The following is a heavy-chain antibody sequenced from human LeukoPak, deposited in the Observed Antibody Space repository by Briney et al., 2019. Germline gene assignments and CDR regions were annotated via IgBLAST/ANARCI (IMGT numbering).Heavy chain of an antibody. CDR1: GGSISSSNYY. CDR3: ARLPDYDFWSGMMAFDT. V-gene: IGHV4-39*01. J-gene: IGHJ3*02. CDR2: IYYSGST. Sequence: WVTLTLTCTVSGGSISSSNYYWGWIRQSPGKGLEWIGHIYYSGSTYYKPSLKSRVTISVHTSKNQFSLKLSSVTAADTAVYYCARLPDYDFWSGMMAFDTWGQGTMVTVSS. D-gene: IGHD3-3*01.